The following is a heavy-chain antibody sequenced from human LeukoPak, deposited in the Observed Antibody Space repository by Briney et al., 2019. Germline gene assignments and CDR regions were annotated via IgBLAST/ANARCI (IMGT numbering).Heavy chain of an antibody. D-gene: IGHD6-13*01. CDR2: INPNSGGT. J-gene: IGHJ4*02. CDR3: ARFTGYSSRGSDY. V-gene: IGHV1-2*02. CDR1: HYTFTNYG. Sequence: ASVKVSCKTSHYTFTNYGISWVRQAPGQGLEWMGWINPNSGGTNYAQKFQGRVTMTRDTSISTAYMELSRLRSDDTAVYYCARFTGYSSRGSDYWGQGTLVTVSS.